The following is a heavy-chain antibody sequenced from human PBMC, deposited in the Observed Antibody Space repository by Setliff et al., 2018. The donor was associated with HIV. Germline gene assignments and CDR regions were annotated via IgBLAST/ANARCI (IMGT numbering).Heavy chain of an antibody. V-gene: IGHV4-4*09. CDR3: AKRAVQDGTVTSSNWFES. J-gene: IGHJ5*01. CDR2: IYTSGST. D-gene: IGHD1-7*01. CDR1: GGSISSYY. Sequence: PSETLSLTCTVSGGSISSYYWSWIRQPPGKGLEWIGYIYTSGSTNYNPSLKSRVTISADSSKHQFSLKLNSVTAADTAVYDCAKRAVQDGTVTSSNWFESWGQGTLVTVSS.